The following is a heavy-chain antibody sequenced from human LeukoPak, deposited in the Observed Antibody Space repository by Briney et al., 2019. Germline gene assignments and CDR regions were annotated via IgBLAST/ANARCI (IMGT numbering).Heavy chain of an antibody. CDR3: ARDYYYDSSGYYDY. CDR2: ISYDGSNK. J-gene: IGHJ4*02. D-gene: IGHD3-22*01. V-gene: IGHV3-30-3*01. Sequence: PGGSLRLSRAASGFTFSSYAMHWVRQAPGKGLEWVAVISYDGSNKYYADSVKGRFTISRDNSKNTLYLQMNSLRAEDTAVYYCARDYYYDSSGYYDYWGQGTLVTVSS. CDR1: GFTFSSYA.